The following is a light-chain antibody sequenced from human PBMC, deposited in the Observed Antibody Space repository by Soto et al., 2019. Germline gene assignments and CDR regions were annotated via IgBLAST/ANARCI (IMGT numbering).Light chain of an antibody. Sequence: IVMTRSPATLSVAPGERVTFSCRASQGISRKVAWYQHKPGQAPRLLISGASTGATGIPARFSGSGSGTEFTLTISSLQSEDCAIYYCQHYNSYSEAFGQGTKVELK. J-gene: IGKJ1*01. V-gene: IGKV3-15*01. CDR2: GAS. CDR1: QGISRK. CDR3: QHYNSYSEA.